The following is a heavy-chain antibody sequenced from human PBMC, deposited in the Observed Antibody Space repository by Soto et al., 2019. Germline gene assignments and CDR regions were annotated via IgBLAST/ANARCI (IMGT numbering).Heavy chain of an antibody. D-gene: IGHD1-7*01. CDR1: GGSISGYY. CDR2: IYYTGST. J-gene: IGHJ5*02. V-gene: IGHV4-59*01. CDR3: ARVLVKNYFDP. Sequence: PSETLSLTCTVPGGSISGYYWSWIRQPPGKGLEWIGSIYYTGSTYYNPSLKSRVTISLDTSRNQFSLKLTSVTAAATAVYYCARVLVKNYFDPWGQGTLVTVSS.